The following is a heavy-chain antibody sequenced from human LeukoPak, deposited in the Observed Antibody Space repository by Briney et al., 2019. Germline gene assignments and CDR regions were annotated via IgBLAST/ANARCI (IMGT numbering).Heavy chain of an antibody. D-gene: IGHD6-19*01. Sequence: SETLSLTCAVYGGSFSDYYWSWIRQPPGKGLQWIGEINHSGSTNYNPSLKSRVTMSVDTSKNQISLKLSSVTAADTAVYYCAAEYTSGSYRGDYWGQGTLVTVSS. CDR3: AAEYTSGSYRGDY. CDR2: INHSGST. CDR1: GGSFSDYY. V-gene: IGHV4-34*01. J-gene: IGHJ4*02.